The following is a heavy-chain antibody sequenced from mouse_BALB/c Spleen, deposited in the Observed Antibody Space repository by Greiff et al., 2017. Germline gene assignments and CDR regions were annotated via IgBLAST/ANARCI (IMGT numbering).Heavy chain of an antibody. V-gene: IGHV1-54*01. CDR3: AREVGQYYALDY. J-gene: IGHJ4*01. Sequence: VQLQQSGAELVRPGTSVKVSCKASGYAFTNYLIEWVKQRPGQGLEWIGVINPGSGGTNYNEKFKGKVTLTADKSSSTAYMQLSSLTSDDSAVYYCAREVGQYYALDYWGQGTSVTVSS. CDR1: GYAFTNYL. D-gene: IGHD1-1*02. CDR2: INPGSGGT.